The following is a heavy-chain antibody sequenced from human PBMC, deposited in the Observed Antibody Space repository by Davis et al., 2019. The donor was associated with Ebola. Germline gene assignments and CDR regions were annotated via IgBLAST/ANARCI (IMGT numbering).Heavy chain of an antibody. J-gene: IGHJ4*02. CDR2: IYSGGST. V-gene: IGHV3-53*05. Sequence: GESLKISCAASGFTVSSNYMSWVRQAPGKGLEWVSVIYSGGSTYYADSVKGRFTISRDDSKNTLYLQMNSLKTEDTAVYYCAKGNGANYGTTFDFWGQGTLVTVSS. CDR1: GFTVSSNY. CDR3: AKGNGANYGTTFDF. D-gene: IGHD1-1*01.